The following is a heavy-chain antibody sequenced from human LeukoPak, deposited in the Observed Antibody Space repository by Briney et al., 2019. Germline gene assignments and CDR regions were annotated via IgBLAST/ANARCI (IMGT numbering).Heavy chain of an antibody. CDR3: ARAGGKSSTWYVGGY. Sequence: GESLKISCKGSGYSFTSYWIGWVRQMPGKGLEWMGIIYPGDSDTRYSPSFQGQVTISADKSISTVYLQWNRLKASDTAMYYCARAGGKSSTWYVGGYWGQGTLVTVSS. CDR1: GYSFTSYW. D-gene: IGHD6-13*01. J-gene: IGHJ4*02. CDR2: IYPGDSDT. V-gene: IGHV5-51*01.